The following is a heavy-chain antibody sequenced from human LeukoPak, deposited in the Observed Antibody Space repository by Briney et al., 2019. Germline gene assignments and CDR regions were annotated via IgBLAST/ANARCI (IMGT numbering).Heavy chain of an antibody. J-gene: IGHJ6*03. CDR2: IDLRGNT. Sequence: PSETLSLTCAVSGGSITSSNWWSWVRQPPGKGLEWIGEIDLRGNTNYNPSLKSRVTMSVDKSKNQFSLKLSSVTAADTAVYYCARAYGRNYYYYMDVWGKGTTVTISS. V-gene: IGHV4-4*02. CDR3: ARAYGRNYYYYMDV. CDR1: GGSITSSNW. D-gene: IGHD2-8*01.